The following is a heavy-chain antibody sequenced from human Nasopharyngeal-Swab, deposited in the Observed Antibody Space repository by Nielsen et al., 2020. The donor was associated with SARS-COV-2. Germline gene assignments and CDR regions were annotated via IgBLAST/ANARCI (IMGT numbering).Heavy chain of an antibody. Sequence: ASVKVSCKVSGYTLTELSMHWVRQAPGTGLEWMGGFDPEDGETIYAQKFQGRVTMTEDTSTDTAYMELSSLRSEDTAVYYCATRPSLSLPQFQWELLFYWGQGTLVTVSS. V-gene: IGHV1-24*01. CDR3: ATRPSLSLPQFQWELLFY. J-gene: IGHJ4*02. CDR2: FDPEDGET. CDR1: GYTLTELS. D-gene: IGHD1-26*01.